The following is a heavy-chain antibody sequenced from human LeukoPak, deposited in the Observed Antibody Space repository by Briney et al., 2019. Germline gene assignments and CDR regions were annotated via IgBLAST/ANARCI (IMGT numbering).Heavy chain of an antibody. CDR2: IYHSGST. CDR1: GGSISSGGYS. CDR3: ARTVWFGELLYYFDY. D-gene: IGHD3-10*01. J-gene: IGHJ4*02. Sequence: SETLSLTCAVSGGSISSGGYSWSWIRQPPGKGLEWIGYIYHSGSTYYNLSLKSRVTISVDRSKNQFSLKLSSVTAADTAVYYCARTVWFGELLYYFDYWGQGTLVTVSS. V-gene: IGHV4-30-2*01.